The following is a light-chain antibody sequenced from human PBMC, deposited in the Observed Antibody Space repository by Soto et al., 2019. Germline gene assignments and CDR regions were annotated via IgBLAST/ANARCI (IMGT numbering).Light chain of an antibody. CDR2: KVS. CDR3: MQGTHWPPLT. Sequence: DVVMTQSPLSLPVTLVQPASISCRSKQSLLSSDVNSYLNWFQQRPGQSPRRLTYKVSIRDSGGPDRFSGSGSCTEFTLKISRMEAEDVGSYYCMQGTHWPPLTFGKGTKVE. CDR1: QSLLSSDVNSY. J-gene: IGKJ1*01. V-gene: IGKV2-30*01.